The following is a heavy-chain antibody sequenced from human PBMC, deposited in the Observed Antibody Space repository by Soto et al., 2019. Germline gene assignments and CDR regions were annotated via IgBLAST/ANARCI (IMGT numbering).Heavy chain of an antibody. Sequence: GASVKVSCKASGGTFSSYAISWVRQAPGQGLERMGGIIPIFGTANYAQKFQGRVTITADKSTSTAYMELSSLRSEDTAVYYCARDQRGRVAVAGIAWFDPWGQGTLVTVSS. CDR3: ARDQRGRVAVAGIAWFDP. CDR1: GGTFSSYA. CDR2: IIPIFGTA. V-gene: IGHV1-69*06. J-gene: IGHJ5*02. D-gene: IGHD6-19*01.